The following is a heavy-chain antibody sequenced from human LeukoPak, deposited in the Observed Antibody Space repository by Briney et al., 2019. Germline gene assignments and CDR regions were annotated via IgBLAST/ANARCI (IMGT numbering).Heavy chain of an antibody. Sequence: GGSLRLSGAASGFTFSTYTMNWVRQAPGKGLEWVSSISGSSNYIFYADSLKGRFTISRDNAKNSLYLQMNSLRAEDTALYYCARDAISLTGNGPDYWGQGTLVTVSS. D-gene: IGHD1-20*01. CDR1: GFTFSTYT. CDR2: ISGSSNYI. V-gene: IGHV3-21*01. CDR3: ARDAISLTGNGPDY. J-gene: IGHJ4*02.